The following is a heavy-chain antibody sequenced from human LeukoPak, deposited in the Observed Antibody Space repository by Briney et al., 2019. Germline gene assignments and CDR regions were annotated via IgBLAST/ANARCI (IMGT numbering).Heavy chain of an antibody. J-gene: IGHJ4*02. CDR1: GGSISSYY. Sequence: KPSETLSLTCTVSGGSISSYYWSWIRQPAGKGLEWIGPIYTSGSTNYNPSLKSRVTMSVDTSKNQFSLKLSSVTAADTAVYYCARDPGAYSSGYYFDYWGQGTLVTVSS. V-gene: IGHV4-4*07. D-gene: IGHD6-19*01. CDR2: IYTSGST. CDR3: ARDPGAYSSGYYFDY.